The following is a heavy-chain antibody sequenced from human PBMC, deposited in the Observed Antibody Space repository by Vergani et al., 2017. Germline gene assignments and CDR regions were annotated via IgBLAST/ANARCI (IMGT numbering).Heavy chain of an antibody. Sequence: EVQLVESGGGLVQPGGSLRLSCAASGFTFSTYDMHWVRQATGKGLEWVSAIGTAGDTYYADSVKGRFTITRDNSKNTLYLQMNSLRAEDTAVYYCATLGVVPAAGGWFDPWGQGTLVTVSS. V-gene: IGHV3-13*01. D-gene: IGHD2-2*01. CDR3: ATLGVVPAAGGWFDP. CDR1: GFTFSTYD. J-gene: IGHJ5*02. CDR2: IGTAGDT.